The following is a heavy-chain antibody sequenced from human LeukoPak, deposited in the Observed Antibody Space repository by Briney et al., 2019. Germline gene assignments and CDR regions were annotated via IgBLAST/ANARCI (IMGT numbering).Heavy chain of an antibody. Sequence: GSLRLSCAASGFTFSSYAMSWVRQAPGKGLEWVSAISGSGGSTYYADSVKGRFTISRDNSKNTLYLQMNSLRAEDTAVYYCAKDIRIVVVPAAISFDIWGQGTMVTVSS. J-gene: IGHJ3*02. V-gene: IGHV3-23*01. CDR1: GFTFSSYA. D-gene: IGHD2-2*02. CDR2: ISGSGGST. CDR3: AKDIRIVVVPAAISFDI.